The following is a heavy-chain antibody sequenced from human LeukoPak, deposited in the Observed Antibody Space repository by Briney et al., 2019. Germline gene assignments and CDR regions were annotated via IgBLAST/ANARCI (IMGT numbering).Heavy chain of an antibody. Sequence: GGSLRLSCAASGFTFSSYEMNWVRQAPGKGLEWVSYISSSGSTIYYADSVKGRFTISRDNAKNSLYLQMNSLRAEDTAVYYCATYPFDYGDYFAGYYYYGMDVWGQGTTVTVSS. D-gene: IGHD4-17*01. V-gene: IGHV3-48*03. CDR2: ISSSGSTI. CDR3: ATYPFDYGDYFAGYYYYGMDV. CDR1: GFTFSSYE. J-gene: IGHJ6*02.